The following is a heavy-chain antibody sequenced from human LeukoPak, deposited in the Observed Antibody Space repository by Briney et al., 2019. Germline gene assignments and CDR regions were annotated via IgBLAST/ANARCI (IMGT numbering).Heavy chain of an antibody. CDR3: ARDRCSGGSCGLDY. J-gene: IGHJ4*02. CDR2: ISSSGSII. Sequence: PGGSLRLSCAASGFTFSSYEMNWVRQAPGKGLEWVSYISSSGSIIYYADSVKGRFTISRDNAKNSLYLQMNSLRAEDTAVYYCARDRCSGGSCGLDYWGQGTLVTVSS. CDR1: GFTFSSYE. D-gene: IGHD2-15*01. V-gene: IGHV3-48*03.